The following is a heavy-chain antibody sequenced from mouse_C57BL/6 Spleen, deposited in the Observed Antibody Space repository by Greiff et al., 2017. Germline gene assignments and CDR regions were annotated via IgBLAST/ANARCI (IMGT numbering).Heavy chain of an antibody. V-gene: IGHV1-72*01. Sequence: QVQLQLPGAELVKPGASVKLSCKASGYTFTSYWMHWVKLRPGRGLVWIGRIDPNCGGTKYNEQFKSKATLTVDKPSSTAYIHLISLTSEDSTVYYCARLYFDYWGQGTTLTVSS. CDR3: ARLYFDY. J-gene: IGHJ2*01. CDR1: GYTFTSYW. CDR2: IDPNCGGT.